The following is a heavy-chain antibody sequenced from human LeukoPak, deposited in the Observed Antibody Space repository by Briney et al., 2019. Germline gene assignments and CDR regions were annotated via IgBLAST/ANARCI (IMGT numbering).Heavy chain of an antibody. J-gene: IGHJ3*02. CDR1: GFTFSSYA. D-gene: IGHD3-3*01. CDR3: AKDKYYDFWSGYSKGYAFDI. Sequence: PRGSLRLSCAASGFTFSSYAMSWVRQAPGKGLEWVSAISGSGGSTYYADSVKGRFTISRDNSKNTLYLQMNSLRAEDTAVYYCAKDKYYDFWSGYSKGYAFDIWGQGTMVTVSS. V-gene: IGHV3-23*01. CDR2: ISGSGGST.